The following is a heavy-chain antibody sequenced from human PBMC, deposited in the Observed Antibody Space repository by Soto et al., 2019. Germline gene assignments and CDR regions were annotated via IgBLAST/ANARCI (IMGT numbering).Heavy chain of an antibody. CDR1: GYTFTSYD. V-gene: IGHV1-8*01. Sequence: QVQLVQSGAEVKKPGASVKVSCKASGYTFTSYDINWGRQATGQGLEWMGWMNPNSGNTGYAQKFQVRVTMTRNISISTAYMELSSLRSEDTAVYYCARASSSGPANIFDYWGQGTLVTVSS. CDR2: MNPNSGNT. CDR3: ARASSSGPANIFDY. D-gene: IGHD3-22*01. J-gene: IGHJ4*02.